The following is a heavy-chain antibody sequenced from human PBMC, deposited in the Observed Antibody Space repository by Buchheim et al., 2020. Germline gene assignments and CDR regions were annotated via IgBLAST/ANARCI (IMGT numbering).Heavy chain of an antibody. CDR3: AKDARDWNYGGDWFDP. V-gene: IGHV3-30*18. CDR1: GFTLSSYG. D-gene: IGHD1-7*01. Sequence: QVQLVESGGGVVQPGRSLRLSCAASGFTLSSYGMHWVRQAPGKGLEWVAVISYDGSNKYYADSVKGRFTISRDNSKNTLYLQMNSLRAEDTAVYYCAKDARDWNYGGDWFDPWGQGTL. CDR2: ISYDGSNK. J-gene: IGHJ5*02.